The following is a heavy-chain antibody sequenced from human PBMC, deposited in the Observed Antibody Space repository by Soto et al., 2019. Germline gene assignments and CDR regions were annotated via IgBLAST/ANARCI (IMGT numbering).Heavy chain of an antibody. V-gene: IGHV3-11*01. CDR1: GLSFSDYD. Sequence: GGSLRLSCAASGLSFSDYDMSWIRQAPGKGLELLGYISASGTTISIADSVKGRFTISRDNAKNSLYLHMNSLRVDDAAVYYCASPTWRGSPAYFVYWGRGTLVTVSS. CDR3: ASPTWRGSPAYFVY. J-gene: IGHJ4*02. D-gene: IGHD3-16*01. CDR2: ISASGTTI.